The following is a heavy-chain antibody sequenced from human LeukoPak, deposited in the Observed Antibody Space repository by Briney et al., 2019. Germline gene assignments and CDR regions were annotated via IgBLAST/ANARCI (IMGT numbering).Heavy chain of an antibody. D-gene: IGHD6-13*01. V-gene: IGHV4-4*07. J-gene: IGHJ4*02. Sequence: SETLSLTCTVSGGSISSYYWSWIRQPAGKGLEWIGRIHTSGSANYNPSLKSRVTMSLDTSKNQFSLNLNSVTAADTAVYYCASSNNWSWDYWGQGTLVTVSS. CDR3: ASSNNWSWDY. CDR1: GGSISSYY. CDR2: IHTSGSA.